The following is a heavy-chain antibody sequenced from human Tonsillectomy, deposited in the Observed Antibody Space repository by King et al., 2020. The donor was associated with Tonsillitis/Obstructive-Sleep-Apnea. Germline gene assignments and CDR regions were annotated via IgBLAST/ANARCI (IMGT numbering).Heavy chain of an antibody. J-gene: IGHJ4*02. CDR3: AHTTDCGGDCYANFDY. Sequence: TLKESGPTLVKPTQTLTLTCTFSGFSLSTSGVGVGLIRQPPGKALEWLALIYWDDDKRYSPSLKSRLTITKDTSKNQVVLTMTNMDPVDTATYYCAHTTDCGGDCYANFDYWGQGTLVTVSS. V-gene: IGHV2-5*02. D-gene: IGHD2-21*01. CDR1: GFSLSTSGVG. CDR2: IYWDDDK.